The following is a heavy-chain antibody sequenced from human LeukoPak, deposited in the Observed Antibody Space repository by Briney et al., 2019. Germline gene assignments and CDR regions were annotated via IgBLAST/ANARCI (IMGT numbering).Heavy chain of an antibody. CDR3: TTRLLRSTSYSRERWFDP. J-gene: IGHJ5*02. V-gene: IGHV3-15*01. CDR2: IKSKTDGGTT. Sequence: PGGSLRLSCAASGFTFSNAWMSWVRQAPGKGLEWVGRIKSKTDGGTTDYAAPVKGRFTISRDDSKNTLYLQMNSLKTEDTAVYYCTTRLLRSTSYSRERWFDPWGQGTLVTVSS. D-gene: IGHD2-2*01. CDR1: GFTFSNAW.